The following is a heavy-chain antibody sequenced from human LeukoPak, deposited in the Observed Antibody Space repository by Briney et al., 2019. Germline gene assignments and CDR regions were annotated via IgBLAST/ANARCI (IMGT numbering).Heavy chain of an antibody. D-gene: IGHD3-3*01. CDR2: IYTSGST. Sequence: SETLSLTCPVTGGSISRYYWRWIRQPAGKGLEWIGRIYTSGSTNYNPSLKSRVTMSVDTSKNQFSLKLSSVTAADTAVYYCARDGVTIFGVADPDYYYYYYLDVWGKGTTVTVSS. CDR1: GGSISRYY. CDR3: ARDGVTIFGVADPDYYYYYYLDV. V-gene: IGHV4-4*07. J-gene: IGHJ6*03.